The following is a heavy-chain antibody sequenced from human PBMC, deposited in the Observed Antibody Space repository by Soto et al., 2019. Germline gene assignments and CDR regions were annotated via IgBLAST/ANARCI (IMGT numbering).Heavy chain of an antibody. D-gene: IGHD3-22*01. Sequence: GGSLRLFLAASGFTCRASAMHLVSQASGKGLEWVGRIRSKGDNYATSYAASVKGRFTISRDDSKNTAYLQMDSLKTDDTAVYYCTERGKYDNRVFDYWSQGP. CDR1: GFTCRASA. CDR2: IRSKGDNYAT. CDR3: TERGKYDNRVFDY. J-gene: IGHJ4*02. V-gene: IGHV3-73*01.